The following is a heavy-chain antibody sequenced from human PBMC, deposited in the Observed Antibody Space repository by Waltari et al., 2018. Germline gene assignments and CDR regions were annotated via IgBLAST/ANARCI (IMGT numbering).Heavy chain of an antibody. CDR2: ITPSGDKT. V-gene: IGHV3-23*01. CDR1: GFIFSNYG. CDR3: ARGSLVELPGGSYYIDY. D-gene: IGHD3-10*01. J-gene: IGHJ4*02. Sequence: EVQLFESGGGLLQPGESLRLSCVASGFIFSNYGLSGVPQAAGKGLEGVSGITPSGDKTYHADSVRGRFTISRDNSKNTLYLEMNSLRAEDTAVYYCARGSLVELPGGSYYIDYWGQGTLVTVSS.